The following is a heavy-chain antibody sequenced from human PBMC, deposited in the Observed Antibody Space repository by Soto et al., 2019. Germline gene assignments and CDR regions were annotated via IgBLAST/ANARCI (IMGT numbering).Heavy chain of an antibody. V-gene: IGHV1-69*02. Sequence: QVQLVQSGAEVKKPGSSVKVSCKASGGTFSSYTISWVRQAPGQGLEWMGRIIPILGIANYAQKFQGRVTITADKSTSTAYMELSSLRSEHTAVYYCVTGSYYYYYYMDVWGKGTTVTVSS. D-gene: IGHD6-25*01. CDR2: IIPILGIA. CDR3: VTGSYYYYYYMDV. CDR1: GGTFSSYT. J-gene: IGHJ6*03.